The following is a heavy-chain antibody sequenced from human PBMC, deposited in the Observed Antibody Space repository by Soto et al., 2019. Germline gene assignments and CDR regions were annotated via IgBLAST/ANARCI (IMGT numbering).Heavy chain of an antibody. CDR2: LYWDDDK. D-gene: IGHD2-21*01. CDR1: GLSLRTTGVG. V-gene: IGHV2-5*02. Sequence: QVTLKESGPTLVKPTQTLTLTCTVSGLSLRTTGVGVGWVRQPPGKALEWLSLLYWDDDKRYSPSLRSRLTIATDISEKQVLPTMTNMVTVDTATYYCVQSRGGGERLEIYSANAYNGLDVWGQGTTVTVSS. CDR3: VQSRGGGERLEIYSANAYNGLDV. J-gene: IGHJ6*02.